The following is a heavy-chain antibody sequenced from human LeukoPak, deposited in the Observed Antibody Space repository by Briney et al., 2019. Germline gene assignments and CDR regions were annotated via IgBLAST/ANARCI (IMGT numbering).Heavy chain of an antibody. D-gene: IGHD6-13*01. Sequence: ASVKVSCKASGYTFTGYYMNWVRQAPGQGLEWMGWINPNSGRTNYAHNFQGRVTLTRDPSISTAYMELTGFTSNDTGVYYCARTREYSSTWFFPPFDPWGQGTLVTVSS. CDR1: GYTFTGYY. V-gene: IGHV1-2*02. CDR3: ARTREYSSTWFFPPFDP. J-gene: IGHJ5*02. CDR2: INPNSGRT.